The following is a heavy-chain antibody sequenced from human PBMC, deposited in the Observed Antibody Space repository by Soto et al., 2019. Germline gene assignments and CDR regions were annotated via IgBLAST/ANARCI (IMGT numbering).Heavy chain of an antibody. CDR2: IIPIFGTA. CDR1: GGTFSSYA. Sequence: SVKVSCKASGGTFSSYAISWVRQAPGQGLEWMGGIIPIFGTANYAQKFQGRVTITADESTSTAYMELSSLRSEDTAVYYCARAEATMVRGGTEVTYYYYGMDVWGQGNTVTVS. CDR3: ARAEATMVRGGTEVTYYYYGMDV. V-gene: IGHV1-69*13. D-gene: IGHD3-10*01. J-gene: IGHJ6*02.